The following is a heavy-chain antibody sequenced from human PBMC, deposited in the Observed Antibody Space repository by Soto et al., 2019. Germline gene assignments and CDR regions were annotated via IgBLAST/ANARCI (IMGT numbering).Heavy chain of an antibody. CDR2: ISGSLGSA. CDR3: AKDSRLPGFGLLIHAFDI. D-gene: IGHD3-3*01. CDR1: GFTFNDYA. V-gene: IGHV3-23*01. J-gene: IGHJ3*02. Sequence: GGSLRLSCAVSGFTFNDYAMSWVRQAPGKGLEWVSTISGSLGSAYYAASVEGRLTISGDNSNNTLYLQMNGLRVEDTATYYCAKDSRLPGFGLLIHAFDIWGHGTMVTVSS.